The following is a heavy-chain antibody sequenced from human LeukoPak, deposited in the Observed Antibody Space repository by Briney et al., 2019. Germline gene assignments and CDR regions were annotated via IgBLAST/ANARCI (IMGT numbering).Heavy chain of an antibody. Sequence: GGSLRLSCAASGFPFSSYWMSWIRQAPGKGLEWVSYISSSGSTIYYADSVKGRFTISRDNAKNSLYLQMNSLRAEDTAVYYCARAIVGATSWFDPWGQGTLVTVSS. J-gene: IGHJ5*02. CDR2: ISSSGSTI. CDR3: ARAIVGATSWFDP. V-gene: IGHV3-11*04. D-gene: IGHD1-26*01. CDR1: GFPFSSYW.